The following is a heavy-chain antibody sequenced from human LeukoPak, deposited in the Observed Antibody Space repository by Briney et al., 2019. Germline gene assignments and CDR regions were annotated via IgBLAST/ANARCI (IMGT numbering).Heavy chain of an antibody. CDR3: ARSQYSSSFVFGY. CDR2: ISAYNGNT. D-gene: IGHD6-6*01. V-gene: IGHV1-18*01. CDR1: GYTFTSYG. J-gene: IGHJ4*02. Sequence: ASVKVSCKASGYTFTSYGISWVRQAPGQGLEWMGWISAYNGNTNYAQKFQGRVTITTDESTSTAYMELSSLRSEDTAVYYCARSQYSSSFVFGYWGQGTLVTVSS.